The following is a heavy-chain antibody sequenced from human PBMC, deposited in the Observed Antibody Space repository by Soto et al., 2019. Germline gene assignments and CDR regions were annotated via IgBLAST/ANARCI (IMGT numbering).Heavy chain of an antibody. CDR1: GATCYGAA. J-gene: IGHJ5*02. CDR2: ISDTGNT. CDR3: ARDRFTMIRGVIRKWWSDP. V-gene: IGHV4-59*01. Sequence: SQTLSPARTVSGATCYGAACSRLLNPPRMGLEWIGYISDTGNTYYNPSLKSRLAISADPSKNQFSLKLTSVPAADTAVYYCARDRFTMIRGVIRKWWSDPWGQGILVTVS. D-gene: IGHD3-10*01.